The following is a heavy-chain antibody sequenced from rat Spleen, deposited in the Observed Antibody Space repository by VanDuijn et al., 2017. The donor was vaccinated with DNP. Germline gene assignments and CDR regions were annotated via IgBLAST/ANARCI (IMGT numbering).Heavy chain of an antibody. Sequence: EVQLVESGGGLVQPGRSLKLSCAASGFTFSDYYMAWVRQSPKKGLEWVATISYDGGRTYYRDSVKGRFTISRDDAKTTLYLQMDSLRSEDTATYYCTRYYDSFDYWGRGVMVTVSS. J-gene: IGHJ2*01. D-gene: IGHD1-1*01. CDR3: TRYYDSFDY. CDR1: GFTFSDYY. V-gene: IGHV5-7*01. CDR2: ISYDGGRT.